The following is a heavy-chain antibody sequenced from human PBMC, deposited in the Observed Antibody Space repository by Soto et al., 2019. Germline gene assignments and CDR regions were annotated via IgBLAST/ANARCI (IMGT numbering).Heavy chain of an antibody. CDR3: ARDHLRGQPKGRYYYYGMDV. CDR2: INPNSGGT. J-gene: IGHJ6*02. V-gene: IGHV1-2*02. CDR1: GYTFTGYY. D-gene: IGHD2-15*01. Sequence: GASVKVSCKASGYTFTGYYMHWVRQAPGQGLEWLGWINPNSGGTNYAQKFQGRVTMTRDTSISTAYMELSRLRSDDTAVYYCARDHLRGQPKGRYYYYGMDVWGQGTTVTVSS.